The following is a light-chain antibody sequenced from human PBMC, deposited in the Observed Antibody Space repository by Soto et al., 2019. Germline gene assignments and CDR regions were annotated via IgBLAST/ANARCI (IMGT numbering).Light chain of an antibody. CDR1: SRDVGGYNY. CDR3: SSYAGSNNLV. V-gene: IGLV2-8*01. Sequence: QSVLTQPPSASGSPGQSVTISCTGTSRDVGGYNYVSWYQQHPGEAPKLIISEVSKRPSGVPDRFSGSKSGNTASLSVSGLQADDEADYYCSSYAGSNNLVFGGGTKVTVL. J-gene: IGLJ3*02. CDR2: EVS.